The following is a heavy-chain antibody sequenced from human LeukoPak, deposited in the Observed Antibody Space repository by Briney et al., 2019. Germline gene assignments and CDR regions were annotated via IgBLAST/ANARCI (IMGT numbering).Heavy chain of an antibody. CDR1: GFTFSSYA. CDR3: AKTDSANFDWLLYFDY. J-gene: IGHJ4*02. CDR2: ISGGGGST. V-gene: IGHV3-23*01. D-gene: IGHD3-9*01. Sequence: GGSLRLSCAASGFTFSSYAMSWVRQAPGKGLEWVAGISGGGGSTYYADSEKGRFTISRDNSKNTLYLQMNSLRAEDTAVCYCAKTDSANFDWLLYFDYWGQGTLVTVSS.